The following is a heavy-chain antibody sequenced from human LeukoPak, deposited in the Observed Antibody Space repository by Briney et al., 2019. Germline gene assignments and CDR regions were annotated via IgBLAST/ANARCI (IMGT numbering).Heavy chain of an antibody. CDR3: ARDQYPYYYGSGSSLNYGMDV. CDR2: IYTSGST. D-gene: IGHD3-10*01. CDR1: GGSISSYY. J-gene: IGHJ6*02. V-gene: IGHV4-4*07. Sequence: SETLSLTCTVSGGSISSYYWSWIRQPAGKGLEWIGRIYTSGSTNYNPSLKSRVNMSVDTSKNQFSLKLSSVTAADTAVYYCARDQYPYYYGSGSSLNYGMDVWGQGTTVTASS.